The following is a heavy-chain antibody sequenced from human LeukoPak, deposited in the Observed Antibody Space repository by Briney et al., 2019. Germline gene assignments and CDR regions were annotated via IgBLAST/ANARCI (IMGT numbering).Heavy chain of an antibody. J-gene: IGHJ3*01. CDR3: MRPLNPVHDSFDV. CDR1: GVSVTSDHYY. Sequence: SETLFLTCTVSGVSVTSDHYYWVWVRQHPGQGLEWIGYIYYTGSTSYNPYLKSRLTISADTSKNEFSLKLSSVTAADTALYCMRPLNPVHDSFDVWGQGTMVTVSS. CDR2: IYYTGST. V-gene: IGHV4-31*03.